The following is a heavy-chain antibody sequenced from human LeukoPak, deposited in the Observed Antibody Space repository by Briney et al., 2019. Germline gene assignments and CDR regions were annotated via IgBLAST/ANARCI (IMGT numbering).Heavy chain of an antibody. Sequence: PGGSLRLSCAASGFTFSSYAMHWVRQAPGKGLEGVAVISYDGSNKYYADSVKGRFTISRDNSKNTLYLQMNSLRAEDTAVYYCARDGWIQLWLYFDYWGQGTLVTVSS. J-gene: IGHJ4*02. CDR2: ISYDGSNK. CDR1: GFTFSSYA. CDR3: ARDGWIQLWLYFDY. V-gene: IGHV3-30-3*01. D-gene: IGHD5-18*01.